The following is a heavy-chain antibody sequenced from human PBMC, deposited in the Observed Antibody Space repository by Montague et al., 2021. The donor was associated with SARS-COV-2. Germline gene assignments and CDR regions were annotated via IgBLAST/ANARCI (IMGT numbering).Heavy chain of an antibody. CDR2: IWYDGSNK. Sequence: SLRLSCAASGFTFSSYGMHWVRQAPGKGLEWVAVIWYDGSNKCYADSVKGRFTISRDNSKNTLYLQMNSLRAEDTAVYYCAKPFYDYIWGSCRQTGYFDYWGQGTLVTVSS. CDR1: GFTFSSYG. V-gene: IGHV3-33*06. CDR3: AKPFYDYIWGSCRQTGYFDY. J-gene: IGHJ4*02. D-gene: IGHD3-16*02.